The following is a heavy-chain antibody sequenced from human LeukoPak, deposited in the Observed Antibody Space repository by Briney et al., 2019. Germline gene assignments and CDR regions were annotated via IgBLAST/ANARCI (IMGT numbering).Heavy chain of an antibody. V-gene: IGHV3-7*01. D-gene: IGHD3-3*01. CDR3: ARAPREWLLGYYFDY. CDR2: IKQDGSEE. Sequence: SEGSLRLSCAASGFTFSSYWMSWVRQAPGKGLEWVANIKQDGSEEYYVDSVKGRFTISRDNAKNSLYLQMNSLRAEDTAVYYCARAPREWLLGYYFDYWGQGTLVTVSS. J-gene: IGHJ4*02. CDR1: GFTFSSYW.